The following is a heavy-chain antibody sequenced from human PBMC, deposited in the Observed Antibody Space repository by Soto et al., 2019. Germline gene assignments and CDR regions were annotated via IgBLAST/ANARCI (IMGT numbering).Heavy chain of an antibody. CDR1: GFTFSSYG. D-gene: IGHD3-22*01. CDR2: ISYDGSNK. Sequence: QVQLVESGGGVVQPGRSLRLSCAASGFTFSSYGMHWVRQAPGKGLEWVAVISYDGSNKYYADSVKGRFTISRDNSKNTLYLQMNSLRAEDTAVYYCARDLYDSSGYYYVPGDYWGQGTLVTVSS. V-gene: IGHV3-30*03. CDR3: ARDLYDSSGYYYVPGDY. J-gene: IGHJ4*02.